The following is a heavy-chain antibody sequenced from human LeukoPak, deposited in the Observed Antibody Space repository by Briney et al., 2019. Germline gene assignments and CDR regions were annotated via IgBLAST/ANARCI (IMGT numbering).Heavy chain of an antibody. V-gene: IGHV3-7*01. CDR3: ARDGDHSCGDY. J-gene: IGHJ4*02. CDR1: GLAFSTNS. CDR2: IKGDGSKQ. D-gene: IGHD2-2*01. Sequence: GGSLRLSCAASGLAFSTNSMSWVRQAPGKGLEWVANIKGDGSKQYYVDSVKGRFTISRDNAKNSLYLQMYSLTAEDTAVYYCARDGDHSCGDYWGQGTLVTVSS.